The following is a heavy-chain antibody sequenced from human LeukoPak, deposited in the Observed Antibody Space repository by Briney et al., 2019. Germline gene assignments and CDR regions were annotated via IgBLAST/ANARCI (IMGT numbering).Heavy chain of an antibody. CDR2: IIPIFGTA. D-gene: IGHD2-2*03. V-gene: IGHV1-69*05. CDR1: GGSFNNYA. CDR3: ARGEPGHCSSTSCPYYYYYMDV. J-gene: IGHJ6*03. Sequence: AVKVSCKASGGSFNNYAINGVRQAPGRGREWMGGIIPIFGTANYAQKFQGRVTITTDESTSTAYMELSSLRSEDTAVYYCARGEPGHCSSTSCPYYYYYMDVWGKGTTVTVSS.